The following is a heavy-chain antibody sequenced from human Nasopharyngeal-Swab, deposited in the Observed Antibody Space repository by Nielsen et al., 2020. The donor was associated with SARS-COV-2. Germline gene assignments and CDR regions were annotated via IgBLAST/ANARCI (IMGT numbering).Heavy chain of an antibody. J-gene: IGHJ4*02. CDR1: GFTFDDYA. CDR3: ARVRGYDYVWGSPPAY. CDR2: ISWNSGSI. Sequence: SLKISCAASGFTFDDYAMHWVRQAPGKGLEWVSGISWNSGSIGYADSVKGRFTISRDNAKNSLYLQMNSLRDEDTAVYYCARVRGYDYVWGSPPAYWGQGTLVTVSS. D-gene: IGHD3-16*01. V-gene: IGHV3-9*01.